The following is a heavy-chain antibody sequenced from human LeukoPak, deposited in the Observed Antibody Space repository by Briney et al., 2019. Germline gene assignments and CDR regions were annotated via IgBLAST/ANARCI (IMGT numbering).Heavy chain of an antibody. Sequence: ASVKVSCKASGGTFSSYAISWVRQAPGQGLEWMGRIIPMLNIANFAQKFQGRVMFTADKSTSTAYMELSSLRSEDTALYYCSTQDYSDSGGSGSYLDYWGQVTLVTVSS. CDR3: STQDYSDSGGSGSYLDY. V-gene: IGHV1-69*04. CDR2: IIPMLNIA. J-gene: IGHJ4*02. D-gene: IGHD3-22*01. CDR1: GGTFSSYA.